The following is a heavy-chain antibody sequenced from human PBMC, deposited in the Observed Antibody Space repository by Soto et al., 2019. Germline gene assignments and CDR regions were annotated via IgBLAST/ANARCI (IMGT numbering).Heavy chain of an antibody. V-gene: IGHV3-23*01. CDR3: ARSYYYDSTGYYRTFDY. CDR2: VGPSGAST. CDR1: GLIFGQYA. D-gene: IGHD3-22*01. J-gene: IGHJ4*02. Sequence: GGSLRLSCAASGLIFGQYAMSWVRLAPGKGLEWVSVVGPSGASTFYADSVRGRFTISRDNSGNTLYLQMNSLRAADTALYFCARSYYYDSTGYYRTFDYWGPGTLVTVSS.